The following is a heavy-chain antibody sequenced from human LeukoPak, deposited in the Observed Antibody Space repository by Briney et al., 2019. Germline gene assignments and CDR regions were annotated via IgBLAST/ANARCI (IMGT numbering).Heavy chain of an antibody. CDR2: INTNTGNP. Sequence: ASVKVSYKASGYTFTTYTMNWVRQAPGQGLEWMGWINTNTGNPTYAQGFTGRFVFSSDISVSTAYLQISSLKAEDTAVYYCARALMRLGELSLPSYWGQGTLVTVSS. J-gene: IGHJ4*02. CDR1: GYTFTTYT. D-gene: IGHD3-16*02. V-gene: IGHV7-4-1*02. CDR3: ARALMRLGELSLPSY.